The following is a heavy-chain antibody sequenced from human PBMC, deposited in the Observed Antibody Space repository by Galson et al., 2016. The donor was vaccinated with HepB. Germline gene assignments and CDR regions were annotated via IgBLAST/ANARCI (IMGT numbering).Heavy chain of an antibody. CDR3: AREGGGNSYAGNAFDI. V-gene: IGHV3-11*05. CDR2: ISGSSAYT. CDR1: GFTFSDYY. J-gene: IGHJ3*02. D-gene: IGHD4-23*01. Sequence: SLRLSCAASGFTFSDYYMSWVRQAPGKGLEWVSDISGSSAYTNYADSVKGRVTISRDNAKKSQYLQLNSLRAEDTAVYYCAREGGGNSYAGNAFDIWGQGTMLTVSS.